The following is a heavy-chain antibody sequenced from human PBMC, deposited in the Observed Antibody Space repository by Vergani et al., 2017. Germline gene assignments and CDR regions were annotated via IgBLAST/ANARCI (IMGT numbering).Heavy chain of an antibody. CDR2: IRSKAYGGTT. Sequence: EVQLVESGGGLVKPGRSLRLSCTASGFTFGDYSMSWFRQAPGKGLEWGGFIRSKAYGGTTEYAASVKGRFTISRDDYKSIDYLQMNSLKTEDTAVYYCTRSSYGSGTGYFDFWGQGTLVTVSS. CDR1: GFTFGDYS. J-gene: IGHJ4*02. CDR3: TRSSYGSGTGYFDF. V-gene: IGHV3-49*05. D-gene: IGHD3-10*01.